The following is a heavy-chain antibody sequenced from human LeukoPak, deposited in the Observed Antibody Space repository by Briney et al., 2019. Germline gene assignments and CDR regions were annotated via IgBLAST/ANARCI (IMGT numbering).Heavy chain of an antibody. V-gene: IGHV3-15*01. D-gene: IGHD3-22*01. J-gene: IGHJ4*02. CDR2: IKSKTDGGTT. Sequence: GGSLRLSCTASGFTFSSYWMSWVRQAPGKGLEWVGRIKSKTDGGTTDYAAPVKGRFTISRDDSKNTPYLQMNSLKTEDTAVYYCTTDISSGYYRTPHFDYWGQGTLVTVSS. CDR1: GFTFSSYW. CDR3: TTDISSGYYRTPHFDY.